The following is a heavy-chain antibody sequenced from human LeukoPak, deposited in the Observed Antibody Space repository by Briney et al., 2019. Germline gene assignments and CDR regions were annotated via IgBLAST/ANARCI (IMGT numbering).Heavy chain of an antibody. CDR3: ATIRFLEWLSYAFDI. Sequence: ASVKVSCKASGYTFTGYYMHWVRQAPGQGLEWMGWINPNSGGTNYAQKFQGRVTMTRDTSISTAYMELSRLRSDDTAVYYCATIRFLEWLSYAFDIWGQGTMVTVSS. CDR1: GYTFTGYY. D-gene: IGHD3-3*01. J-gene: IGHJ3*02. CDR2: INPNSGGT. V-gene: IGHV1-2*02.